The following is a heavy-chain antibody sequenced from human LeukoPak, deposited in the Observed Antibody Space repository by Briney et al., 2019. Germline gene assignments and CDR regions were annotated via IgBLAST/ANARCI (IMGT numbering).Heavy chain of an antibody. Sequence: PSENLSLTCTVSGGPISSYYWSWIRQPPGKGLEWIGYIYHSGSTYYNPSLKSRVTISVDRSKNQFSLKLSSVTAADTAVYYCARAAGPSSSPPTTYYMDVWGKGTTVTVSS. CDR1: GGPISSYY. V-gene: IGHV4-59*12. CDR2: IYHSGST. J-gene: IGHJ6*03. CDR3: ARAAGPSSSPPTTYYMDV. D-gene: IGHD6-6*01.